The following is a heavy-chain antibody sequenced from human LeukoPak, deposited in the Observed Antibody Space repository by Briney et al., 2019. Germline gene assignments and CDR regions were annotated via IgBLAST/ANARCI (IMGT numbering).Heavy chain of an antibody. J-gene: IGHJ3*02. D-gene: IGHD3-3*01. V-gene: IGHV3-23*01. CDR1: GFTFGSYA. CDR3: AKDLGYYDFWSGLKVSTFDI. CDR2: ISGSGGST. Sequence: GGSLRLSCAASGFTFGSYAMSWVRQAPGKGLEWVSAISGSGGSTYYADSVKGRFTISRDNSKNTLYLQMNSLRAEDTAVYYCAKDLGYYDFWSGLKVSTFDIWGQGTMVTVSS.